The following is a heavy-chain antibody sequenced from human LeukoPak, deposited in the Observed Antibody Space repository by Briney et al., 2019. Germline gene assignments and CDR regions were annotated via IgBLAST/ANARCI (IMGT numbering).Heavy chain of an antibody. J-gene: IGHJ4*02. CDR1: GGSISSYY. D-gene: IGHD2-15*01. CDR3: ARDPGYCSGGSCYWFDY. Sequence: SETLSLTCTVSGGSISSYYWSWIRQPAGKGLEWIGRIYTSGSTNYNPSLKSRVTMSVDTSKNQFSLKLSSVTAADTAVYYCARDPGYCSGGSCYWFDYWAREPWSPSPQ. V-gene: IGHV4-4*07. CDR2: IYTSGST.